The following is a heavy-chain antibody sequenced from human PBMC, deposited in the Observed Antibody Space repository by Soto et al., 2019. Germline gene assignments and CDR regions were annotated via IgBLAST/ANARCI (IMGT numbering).Heavy chain of an antibody. CDR2: VDRRGHS. J-gene: IGHJ5*02. CDR1: VGSTSGNNSY. Sequence: SLTCSVTVGSTSGNNSYWGWIRQSSRKGLEWIASVDRRGHSNNNPALRNQVTVSDDTSTNQFSLKVSSVNATNTAIYNYKRHLVSGTISRGNWFDPWGQGTRVTVSS. V-gene: IGHV4-39*01. D-gene: IGHD3-9*01. CDR3: KRHLVSGTISRGNWFDP.